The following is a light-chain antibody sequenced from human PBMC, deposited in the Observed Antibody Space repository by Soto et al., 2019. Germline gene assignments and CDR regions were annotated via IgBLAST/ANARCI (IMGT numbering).Light chain of an antibody. CDR2: EGS. CDR3: CSYAGSSTFLYV. J-gene: IGLJ1*01. Sequence: QSVLTQPASGSGFPGQSITISCTGTSSDVGSYNLVSWYQQHPGKAPKLMIYEGSKRPSGVSNRFSGSKSGNTASLTISGLQAEDEADYYCCSYAGSSTFLYVFGTGTKVTVL. V-gene: IGLV2-23*03. CDR1: SSDVGSYNL.